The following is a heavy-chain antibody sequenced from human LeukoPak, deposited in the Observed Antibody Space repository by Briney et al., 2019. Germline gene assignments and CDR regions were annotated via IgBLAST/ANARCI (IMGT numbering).Heavy chain of an antibody. CDR3: ARAGPVLLWFGEFSRPFDY. CDR1: GYSFTSYG. V-gene: IGHV5-51*01. J-gene: IGHJ4*02. Sequence: GESLKISCKGSGYSFTSYGIGWVRQMPGKGLEWMGIIYPGDSDTRYSPSFQGQVTISADKSISTAYLQWSSLKASDTAMYYCARAGPVLLWFGEFSRPFDYWGQGTLVTVSS. D-gene: IGHD3-10*01. CDR2: IYPGDSDT.